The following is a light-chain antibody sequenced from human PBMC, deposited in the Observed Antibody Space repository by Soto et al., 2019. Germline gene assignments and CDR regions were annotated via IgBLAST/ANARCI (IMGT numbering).Light chain of an antibody. CDR3: CSYARSSGAHGV. J-gene: IGLJ3*02. V-gene: IGLV2-23*02. CDR2: EVS. CDR1: NSDVGSYNL. Sequence: QSALTQPASVSGSPGQSITISCTGTNSDVGSYNLVSWYQHHPGKAPKLMIYEVSRRPSGVSNRFSGSKSGNTASLTISGLQAEDEADYFCCSYARSSGAHGVFGGGTKLTVL.